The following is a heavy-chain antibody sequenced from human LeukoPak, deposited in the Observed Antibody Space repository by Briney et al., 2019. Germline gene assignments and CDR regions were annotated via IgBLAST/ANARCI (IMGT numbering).Heavy chain of an antibody. Sequence: SDTLSLTCGVSGTSFTSYYWSWIRQTPGKGLEWIGEVNHSGYTNMNPSLKSRVTISVDTSKNQFSLMMTSVTAADTAVYFCARMSTGHDYWGQGSLATVSS. D-gene: IGHD5/OR15-5a*01. CDR3: ARMSTGHDY. J-gene: IGHJ4*02. CDR2: VNHSGYT. CDR1: GTSFTSYY. V-gene: IGHV4-34*01.